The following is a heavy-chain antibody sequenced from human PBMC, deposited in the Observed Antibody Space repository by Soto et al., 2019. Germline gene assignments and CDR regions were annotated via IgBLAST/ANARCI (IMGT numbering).Heavy chain of an antibody. CDR1: GGSISSSSYY. CDR3: ARRSYSSGWYVVGYFDY. V-gene: IGHV4-39*01. Sequence: QLQLQESGPGLVKPSETLSLTCTVSGGSISSSSYYWGWIRQPPGKGLEWIGSIYYSGSTYYNPSLKSRVTISVDTSKNQFSLKLSSVTAADTAVYYCARRSYSSGWYVVGYFDYWGQGTLVTVSS. D-gene: IGHD6-19*01. CDR2: IYYSGST. J-gene: IGHJ4*02.